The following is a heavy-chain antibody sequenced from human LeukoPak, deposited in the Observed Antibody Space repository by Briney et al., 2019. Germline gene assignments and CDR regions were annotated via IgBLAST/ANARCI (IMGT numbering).Heavy chain of an antibody. V-gene: IGHV4-39*07. Sequence: SETLSLTCTVSSASVSSSDFFWAWIRQPPGKCLEWIGHFSYSGSTHYNPSLKSRFFISADTSKNQFSLQLTSVTAADTAVYYCARVRNGGDSPLTYYFDSWGQGTPVTVSS. CDR1: SASVSSSDFF. CDR2: FSYSGST. D-gene: IGHD4-23*01. J-gene: IGHJ4*02. CDR3: ARVRNGGDSPLTYYFDS.